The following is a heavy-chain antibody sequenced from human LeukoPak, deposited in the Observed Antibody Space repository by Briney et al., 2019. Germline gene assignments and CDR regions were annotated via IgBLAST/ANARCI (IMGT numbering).Heavy chain of an antibody. D-gene: IGHD2-15*01. CDR1: GGSISSYY. CDR3: ARVRRGSPYYMDV. V-gene: IGHV4-59*01. J-gene: IGHJ6*03. Sequence: SETLSLTCTVSGGSISSYYWSWVRQPPGKGLEWIGYIYYSGSTNYNSSLKSRVTISVDTSKNQFSLKLSSVTAADTAVYYCARVRRGSPYYMDVWGKGTTVTVSS. CDR2: IYYSGST.